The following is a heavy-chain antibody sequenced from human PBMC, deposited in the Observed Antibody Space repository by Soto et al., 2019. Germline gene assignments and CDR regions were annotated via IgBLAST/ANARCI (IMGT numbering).Heavy chain of an antibody. CDR2: INHSGST. CDR3: ARGRYSSVLWFGELFGY. J-gene: IGHJ4*02. V-gene: IGHV4-34*01. Sequence: QVQLQQWGAGLLKPSETLSLTCAVYGGSFSGYYWSWIRQPPGKGLEWIGEINHSGSTNYNPSLKSRDTISVDTSKNQFSLKLSSVTAADTAVYYCARGRYSSVLWFGELFGYWGQGTLVTVSS. D-gene: IGHD3-10*01. CDR1: GGSFSGYY.